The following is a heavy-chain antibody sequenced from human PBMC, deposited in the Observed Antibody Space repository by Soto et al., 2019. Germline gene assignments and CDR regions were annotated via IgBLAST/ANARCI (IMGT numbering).Heavy chain of an antibody. D-gene: IGHD6-13*01. J-gene: IGHJ6*02. CDR1: GGSISSYY. CDR3: ARDRSSSLHNYGMDV. V-gene: IGHV4-59*01. Sequence: SETLSLTCTVSGGSISSYYWSWIRQTPGKGLEWIGYIYYSGSTNYNPSLKSRVTISVDTSKNQFSLKLSSVTAADTAVYYCARDRSSSLHNYGMDVWGQGTTVTVSS. CDR2: IYYSGST.